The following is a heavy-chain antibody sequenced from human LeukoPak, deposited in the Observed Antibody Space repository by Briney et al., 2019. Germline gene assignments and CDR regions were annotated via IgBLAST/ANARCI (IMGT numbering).Heavy chain of an antibody. J-gene: IGHJ4*02. V-gene: IGHV1-18*01. CDR3: ARAVPVVTETDFDY. Sequence: VASVKVSCKASGYTFSSYGISWVRQAPGQGLEWMGWISAYNGNTDYAQKFQGRVTMTTDTSTSTAYMELRSLRPGDTAVYYCARAVPVVTETDFDYWGQGTLVTVSS. D-gene: IGHD2-21*02. CDR2: ISAYNGNT. CDR1: GYTFSSYG.